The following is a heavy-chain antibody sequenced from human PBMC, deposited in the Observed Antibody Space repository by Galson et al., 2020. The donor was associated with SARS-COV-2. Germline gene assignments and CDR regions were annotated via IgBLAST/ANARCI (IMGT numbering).Heavy chain of an antibody. CDR2: INPSGGST. CDR1: GYTFTSYY. V-gene: IGHV1-46*01. Sequence: ASVKVSCKASGYTFTSYYMHWVRQAPGQGLEWMGIINPSGGSTSYAQKFQGRVTMTRDTSTSTVYMELSSLRSEDTAVYYCARVGPTTRNYDILTGMGMSFNYYYMDVWGKGTTVTVSS. CDR3: ARVGPTTRNYDILTGMGMSFNYYYMDV. J-gene: IGHJ6*03. D-gene: IGHD3-9*01.